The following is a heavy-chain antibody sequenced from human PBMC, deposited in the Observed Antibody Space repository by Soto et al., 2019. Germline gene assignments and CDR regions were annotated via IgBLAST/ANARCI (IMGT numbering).Heavy chain of an antibody. V-gene: IGHV3-21*01. CDR2: ISSSYYI. J-gene: IGHJ4*02. CDR1: GFTFSSYT. Sequence: EVQLVESGGGLVKPGGSLRLSGAASGFTFSSYTMKWVRQAPGKGMEWVASISSSYYIKYADSVKGRFTISRDNAKNSLYLQMNSLRAEDTAVYYCARGDVVVMTATSNFDYWGQGTLVTVSS. D-gene: IGHD2-21*02. CDR3: ARGDVVVMTATSNFDY.